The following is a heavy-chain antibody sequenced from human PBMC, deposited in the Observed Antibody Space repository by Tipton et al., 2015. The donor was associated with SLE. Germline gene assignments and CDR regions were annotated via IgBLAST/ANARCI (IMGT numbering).Heavy chain of an antibody. J-gene: IGHJ6*02. D-gene: IGHD6-19*01. CDR1: AFTFRSYW. CDR2: IKHDGSEK. V-gene: IGHV3-7*01. CDR3: ARRYTSETDV. Sequence: SLRLSCSASAFTFRSYWMSWVRQAPGKGLEWVANIKHDGSEKNYVDSVKGRFTISRDNTKNSLYLQMNSLRAEDTAVYYCARRYTSETDVWGQGTTVTVSS.